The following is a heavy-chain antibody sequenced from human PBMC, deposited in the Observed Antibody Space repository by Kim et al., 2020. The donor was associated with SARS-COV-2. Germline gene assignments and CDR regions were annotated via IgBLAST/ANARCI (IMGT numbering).Heavy chain of an antibody. J-gene: IGHJ2*01. V-gene: IGHV3-23*01. CDR1: RFTFSSSA. D-gene: IGHD2-2*01. CDR3: AINVHITSVTFLWYFDL. CDR2: IFGSGHGT. Sequence: GGSLRLSCAASRFTFSSSAMTWVRQAPGKGLEWVSSIFGSGHGTYYADSVKGRFIISRDNSKNTLYLQMNNLRADDTAVYYCAINVHITSVTFLWYFDLWGRGTSVIVSS.